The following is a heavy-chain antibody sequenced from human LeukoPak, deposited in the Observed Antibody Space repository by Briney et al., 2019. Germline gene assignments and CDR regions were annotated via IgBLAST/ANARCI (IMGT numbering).Heavy chain of an antibody. J-gene: IGHJ4*02. Sequence: GGSLRLSCAASGFTVSSNYMSWARQAPGKGLEWVASINHNGNVNYYVDSVKGRFTISRDNAKNSLYLQMNSLRAEDTAVYYCAKHNIDYWGQGTLVTVSS. D-gene: IGHD1-1*01. CDR3: AKHNIDY. CDR1: GFTVSSNY. CDR2: INHNGNVN. V-gene: IGHV3-7*03.